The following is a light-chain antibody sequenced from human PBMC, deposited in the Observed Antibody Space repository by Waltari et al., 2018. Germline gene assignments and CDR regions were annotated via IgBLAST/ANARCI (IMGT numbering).Light chain of an antibody. Sequence: NVLTQSPGTVSLSPGERATLSCRASQTVSDSYLACYQHQPGQAPRLLIYGASSRATGIPDRFSGSGSGTDFTLTISRLEPEDSAVYFCHLYGSGRTFGGGTKVEIK. J-gene: IGKJ4*01. CDR1: QTVSDSY. CDR3: HLYGSGRT. V-gene: IGKV3-20*01. CDR2: GAS.